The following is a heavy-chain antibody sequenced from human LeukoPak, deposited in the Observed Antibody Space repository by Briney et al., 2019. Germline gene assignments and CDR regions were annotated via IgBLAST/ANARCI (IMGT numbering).Heavy chain of an antibody. Sequence: GESLKISCKGSGYSLTSYWIGWVRQMPGKGLEWMGLIYPGDSDTRISPSFQGQVTISADESISTAYLQWSSLKASDTAMYYCARWPDGSGMYYFDYWGQGTLVTVSS. CDR1: GYSLTSYW. V-gene: IGHV5-51*01. CDR2: IYPGDSDT. J-gene: IGHJ4*02. D-gene: IGHD3-10*01. CDR3: ARWPDGSGMYYFDY.